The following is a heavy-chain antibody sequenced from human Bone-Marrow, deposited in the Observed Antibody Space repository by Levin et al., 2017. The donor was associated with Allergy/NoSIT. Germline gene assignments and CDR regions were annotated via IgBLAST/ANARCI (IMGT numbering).Heavy chain of an antibody. CDR1: GFTFDNYT. CDR2: IDWNGGAT. V-gene: IGHV3-23*01. J-gene: IGHJ4*02. CDR3: ARGLQSFYFDQ. Sequence: PGGSLRLSCAASGFTFDNYTMSWVRQAPGKGLEWVSGIDWNGGATYYSSSVKGRFTVSRDNSKNTLFLQMDSLSADDTAVYFCARGLQSFYFDQWGQGAQVAVSS.